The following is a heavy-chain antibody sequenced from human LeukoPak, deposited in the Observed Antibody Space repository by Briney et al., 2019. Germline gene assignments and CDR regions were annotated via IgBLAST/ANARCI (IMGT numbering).Heavy chain of an antibody. CDR1: GFTFSTYW. D-gene: IGHD3-22*01. CDR2: INPDGSET. J-gene: IGHJ4*02. CDR3: AKDLHAFYDSSGYFDY. V-gene: IGHV3-74*01. Sequence: GGSLRLSCAASGFTFSTYWVHWVRQAPGKGLVWVSRINPDGSETDYADSVKGRFTISRDNSKNTLYLQMNSLRAEDTAVYYCAKDLHAFYDSSGYFDYWGQGTLVTVSS.